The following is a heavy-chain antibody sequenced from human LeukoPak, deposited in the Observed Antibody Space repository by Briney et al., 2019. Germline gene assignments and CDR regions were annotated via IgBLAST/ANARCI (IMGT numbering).Heavy chain of an antibody. J-gene: IGHJ3*02. CDR2: IYHSGST. Sequence: SETLSLTCAVSGYSISSGYYWGWIRQPSGNVLEWIGSIYHSGSTYYNPSLKSRVTISVDTSKNQFSLKLSSVTAADTAVYYCARQSSCGSGPSIWGQGTMVTVSS. V-gene: IGHV4-38-2*01. CDR3: ARQSSCGSGPSI. CDR1: GYSISSGYY.